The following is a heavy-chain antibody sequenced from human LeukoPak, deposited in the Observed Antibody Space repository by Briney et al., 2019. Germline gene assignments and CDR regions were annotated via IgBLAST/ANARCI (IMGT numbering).Heavy chain of an antibody. CDR2: IIPIFGTA. J-gene: IGHJ4*02. CDR3: ASSGEAYFDD. V-gene: IGHV1-69*05. Sequence: ASVKVSCKASGGTFSSYAISWVRQAPGQGLEWMGGIIPIFGTANYAQKFQGRVTITTDESTSTAYMELSSLRSEDTAVYYCASSGEAYFDDWGQGTLVTVSS. CDR1: GGTFSSYA. D-gene: IGHD6-19*01.